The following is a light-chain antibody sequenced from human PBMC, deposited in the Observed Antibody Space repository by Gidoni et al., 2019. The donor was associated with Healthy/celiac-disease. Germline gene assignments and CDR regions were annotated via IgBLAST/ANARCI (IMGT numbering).Light chain of an antibody. CDR3: SSYAGSNFWV. J-gene: IGLJ3*02. CDR1: SSDVGGYNY. V-gene: IGLV2-8*01. Sequence: QSALTQPPSAPGSPGQSVTISCTGTSSDVGGYNYVSWYQQHPGKAPKLMIYEVSKRPSVVPDRFSGSKSGNTASLTVSGLQAEDEADYYCSSYAGSNFWVFGGGTKLTVL. CDR2: EVS.